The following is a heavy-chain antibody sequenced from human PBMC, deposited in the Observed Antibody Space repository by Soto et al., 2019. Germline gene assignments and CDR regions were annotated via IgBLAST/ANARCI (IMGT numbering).Heavy chain of an antibody. CDR1: GGTFSSYA. J-gene: IGHJ6*02. D-gene: IGHD2-2*01. V-gene: IGHV1-69*01. CDR2: IIPIFGTA. Sequence: QVQLVQSGAEVKKPGSSVKVSCKASGGTFSSYAISWVRQAPGQGLEWMGGIIPIFGTANYAQKFQGRVTISADESTSKAYMELSSLRSEDTAVYYCARGDIVVVPAAMRYYYYGMDVWGQGTTVTVSS. CDR3: ARGDIVVVPAAMRYYYYGMDV.